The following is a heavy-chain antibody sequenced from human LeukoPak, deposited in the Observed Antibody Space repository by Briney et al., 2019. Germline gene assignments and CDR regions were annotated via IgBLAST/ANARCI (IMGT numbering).Heavy chain of an antibody. Sequence: GESLKISCAASGFTFSSYWMHWVRQVPGKGLVWVARINPGGSSITYADSVKGRFTISRDNAKNTLYLQMDSLRAEDTGVYYCARSNQADDYWGQGALVTVSS. CDR3: ARSNQADDY. D-gene: IGHD1-14*01. CDR2: INPGGSSI. J-gene: IGHJ4*02. V-gene: IGHV3-74*01. CDR1: GFTFSSYW.